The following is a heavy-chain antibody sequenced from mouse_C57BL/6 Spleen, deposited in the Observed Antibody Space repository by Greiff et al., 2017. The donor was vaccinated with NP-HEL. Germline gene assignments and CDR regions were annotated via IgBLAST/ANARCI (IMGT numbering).Heavy chain of an antibody. Sequence: EVQVVESGGDLVKPGGSLKLSCAASGFTFSSSGMSWVRQTPDKRLEWVATISSGGGYTYYPDSVKGRFTLSGDNAKNTQYLQMSSLKSEDTAMYYCARHDYYGNCGVYWYFDVWGTGTTVTVSS. CDR3: ARHDYYGNCGVYWYFDV. D-gene: IGHD2-1*01. CDR2: ISSGGGYT. CDR1: GFTFSSSG. V-gene: IGHV5-6*01. J-gene: IGHJ1*03.